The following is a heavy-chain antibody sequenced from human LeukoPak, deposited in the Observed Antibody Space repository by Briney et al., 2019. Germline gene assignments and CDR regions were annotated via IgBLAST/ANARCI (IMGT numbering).Heavy chain of an antibody. J-gene: IGHJ4*02. CDR1: GYSFATKY. D-gene: IGHD1-26*01. Sequence: ASVKVSCKASGYSFATKYMHWVRQAHGQGLEWMGWINPASGVTHYAQKFQGRVTMSRDTFITTAYMELTGLISDDTAIYYCARSRWELDADYWGQGTLVTVSS. CDR2: INPASGVT. CDR3: ARSRWELDADY. V-gene: IGHV1-2*02.